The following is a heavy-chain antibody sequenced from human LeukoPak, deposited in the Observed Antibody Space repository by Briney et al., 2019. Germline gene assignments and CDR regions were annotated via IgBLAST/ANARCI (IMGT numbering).Heavy chain of an antibody. CDR1: GGSISSYY. V-gene: IGHV4-59*01. CDR3: ARGVSMPYDY. D-gene: IGHD2/OR15-2a*01. Sequence: SETLSLTCTVSGGSISSYYWSWIRQPPGKGLAWIGYIYYSGSTNYNPSLKSRVTISVDTSKNQFSLKLSSVTAADTAVYCCARGVSMPYDYWGQGTLVTVSS. J-gene: IGHJ4*02. CDR2: IYYSGST.